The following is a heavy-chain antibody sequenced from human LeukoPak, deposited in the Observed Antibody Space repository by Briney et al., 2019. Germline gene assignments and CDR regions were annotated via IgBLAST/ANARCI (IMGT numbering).Heavy chain of an antibody. D-gene: IGHD3-10*01. CDR1: GYTFTSYD. J-gene: IGHJ5*02. CDR3: ARSRPLYKGWFDP. V-gene: IGHV1-8*01. CDR2: MNPNSGNT. Sequence: ASVKVSCKASGYTFTSYDINWVRQATRQGLEWMGWMNPNSGNTGYAQKFQGRVTMTRNTSISTAYMELSSLRSEDTAVYYCARSRPLYKGWFDPWGQGTLVTVSS.